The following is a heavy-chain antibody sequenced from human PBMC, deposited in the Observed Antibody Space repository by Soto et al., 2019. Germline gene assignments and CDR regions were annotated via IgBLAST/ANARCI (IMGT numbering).Heavy chain of an antibody. Sequence: QITLKESGPTLVKPTQTLTLTCTFSGFSLRTSGVGVAWTRQAPGNALEWLALIYWDDDKRYSPSLKSRLTITKDTSNKKVVLTVTNMATADTDTDYCAPNEGQVDGALDYWGQGTLVNVST. D-gene: IGHD6-19*01. V-gene: IGHV2-5*02. CDR3: APNEGQVDGALDY. CDR1: GFSLRTSGVG. CDR2: IYWDDDK. J-gene: IGHJ4*02.